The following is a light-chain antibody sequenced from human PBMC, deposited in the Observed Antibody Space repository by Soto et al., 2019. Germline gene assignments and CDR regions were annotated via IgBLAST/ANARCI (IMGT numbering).Light chain of an antibody. CDR2: EVS. V-gene: IGLV2-14*01. CDR3: SSYTSTNSWV. Sequence: QSALTQPASVSGSPGQSITISCTGTSSDVGGYNYVSWYQQYPGKAPKLMIYEVSNRPSGVSNRFSGSKSGNMASLTISGLQAEDEADYYCSSYTSTNSWVFGGGTKLTVL. J-gene: IGLJ3*02. CDR1: SSDVGGYNY.